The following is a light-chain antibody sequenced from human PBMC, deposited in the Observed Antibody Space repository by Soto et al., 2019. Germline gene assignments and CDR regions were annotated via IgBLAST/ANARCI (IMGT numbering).Light chain of an antibody. J-gene: IGLJ3*02. CDR2: DVS. Sequence: QSALTQPPSASGSPGQSVTISCTGTSSDVGGYNYVSWYQQYPGKAPELMIYDVSKRPSGVPDRFSGSKSGNTPSLTVSGLQAEDEADYYCASYAGSNNLVFGGGTKLTVL. CDR1: SSDVGGYNY. CDR3: ASYAGSNNLV. V-gene: IGLV2-8*01.